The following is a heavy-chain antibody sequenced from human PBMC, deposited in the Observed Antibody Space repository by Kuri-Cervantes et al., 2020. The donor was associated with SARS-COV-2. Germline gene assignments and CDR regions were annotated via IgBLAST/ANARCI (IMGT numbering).Heavy chain of an antibody. CDR1: GFTFSSYE. J-gene: IGHJ4*02. CDR3: TRVVIPAALDY. D-gene: IGHD2-2*01. Sequence: GGSLRLPCAASGFTFSSYEMNWVRQAPGKGLEWVSYISSSGSTIYYADSVKGRFTISRDNAKNSRYLQMNSLRAEDTAVYYCTRVVIPAALDYWGQGTLVTVSS. V-gene: IGHV3-48*03. CDR2: ISSSGSTI.